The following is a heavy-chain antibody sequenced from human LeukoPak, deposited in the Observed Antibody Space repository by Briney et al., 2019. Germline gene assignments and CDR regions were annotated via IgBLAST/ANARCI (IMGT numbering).Heavy chain of an antibody. CDR3: GRVNRYYDSSGYYYDGVDY. D-gene: IGHD3-22*01. CDR1: GYTFTGYY. V-gene: IGHV1-2*06. Sequence: ASVKVSCKASGYTFTGYYMHWVRQAPGQGLEWMGRINPNSGGTNYAQKFQGRVTMTRDTSISTAYMELSRLRSDDTAVYYCGRVNRYYDSSGYYYDGVDYWGQGTLVTVSS. CDR2: INPNSGGT. J-gene: IGHJ4*02.